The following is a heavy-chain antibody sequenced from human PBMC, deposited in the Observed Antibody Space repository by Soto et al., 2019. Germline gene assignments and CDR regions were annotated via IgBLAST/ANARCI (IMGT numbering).Heavy chain of an antibody. D-gene: IGHD1-26*01. V-gene: IGHV3-48*01. Sequence: EVQLVESGGGLVQPGGSLRLSCAASGFTFSTYSMNWVRQAPGKGLEWVSYISSGSSTIYYADSVKGRFTISRDNAKNSLYLEMNSRRTEDTAVYFCARRNTGSRGVDVWGQGTTVTVSS. CDR2: ISSGSSTI. CDR1: GFTFSTYS. CDR3: ARRNTGSRGVDV. J-gene: IGHJ6*02.